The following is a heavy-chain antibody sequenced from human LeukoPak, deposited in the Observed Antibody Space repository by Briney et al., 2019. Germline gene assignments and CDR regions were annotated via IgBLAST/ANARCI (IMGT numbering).Heavy chain of an antibody. V-gene: IGHV4-59*01. CDR1: GGSISSYY. D-gene: IGHD1-1*01. CDR2: IYYSGST. Sequence: PSETLSLTCTVSGGSISSYYWSWIRQPPGKGLEWIGYIYYSGSTNYNPSLKSRVTISVDTSKNQFSLKLSSVTAADTAVYYCAREQRDSYYYYGMDVWGQGTTVTVSS. J-gene: IGHJ6*02. CDR3: AREQRDSYYYYGMDV.